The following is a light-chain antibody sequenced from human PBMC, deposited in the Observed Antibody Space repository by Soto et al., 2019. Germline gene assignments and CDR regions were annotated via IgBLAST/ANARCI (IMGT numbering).Light chain of an antibody. V-gene: IGKV3-11*01. CDR2: DAS. CDR3: HQRQYWPPIT. Sequence: VVFTQSPATLSLSAGERATLSCRTSLSVSVYLDWYQQKPGQAPRLLISDASNRATGIPARFSGSGSGTDFTLTISSLEPEDFAVYYCHQRQYWPPITFGQGTRLEI. J-gene: IGKJ5*01. CDR1: LSVSVY.